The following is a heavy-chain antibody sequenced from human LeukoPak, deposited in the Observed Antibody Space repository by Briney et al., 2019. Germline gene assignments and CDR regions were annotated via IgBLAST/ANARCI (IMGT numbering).Heavy chain of an antibody. D-gene: IGHD3-10*01. J-gene: IGHJ4*02. CDR1: GYSISSAYY. CDR2: ILHSGST. V-gene: IGHV4-38-2*02. CDR3: ARDRWVRGEMDF. Sequence: SETLSLTCAVSGYSISSAYYWGWIRQPPGKGLEWIGSILHSGSTYYNPSLKSRVTISVDTSKNHFSLKLTSVTAADTAVYYCARDRWVRGEMDFWGQGTLVTVSS.